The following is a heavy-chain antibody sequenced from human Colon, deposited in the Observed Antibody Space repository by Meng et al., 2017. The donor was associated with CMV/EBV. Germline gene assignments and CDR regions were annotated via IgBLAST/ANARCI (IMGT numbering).Heavy chain of an antibody. CDR1: GFTVNNYN. Sequence: GESLKISCVASGFTVNNYNFHWVRQAPGKGLEWVSSISGTSNNIYYADSVKGRFTITRDNAKKSLFLQMSSLRAEDTALYYCTRDWNGGPKLNAFDIWGQGTVVTVS. J-gene: IGHJ3*02. V-gene: IGHV3-21*01. CDR2: ISGTSNNI. CDR3: TRDWNGGPKLNAFDI. D-gene: IGHD3-3*01.